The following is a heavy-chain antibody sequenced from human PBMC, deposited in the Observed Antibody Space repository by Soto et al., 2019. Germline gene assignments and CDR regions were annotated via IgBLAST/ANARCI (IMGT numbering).Heavy chain of an antibody. V-gene: IGHV4-34*01. CDR2: ISHDGGT. J-gene: IGHJ6*02. CDR3: ARGQLVWYGDLTPYYRDMDV. CDR1: GGSFDDFS. Sequence: XETLSLTCSFDGGSFDDFSWSWVRQSPGKGLEWIGEISHDGGTNYSPSLASRISISADTSKNQFSLHLKSVTAADTGLYYCARGQLVWYGDLTPYYRDMDVWGQGSTVTVSS. D-gene: IGHD3-10*01.